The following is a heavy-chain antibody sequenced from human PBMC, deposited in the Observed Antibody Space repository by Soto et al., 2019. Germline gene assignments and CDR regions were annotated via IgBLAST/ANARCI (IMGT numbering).Heavy chain of an antibody. V-gene: IGHV3-15*01. CDR3: TSLTMGPDDDY. CDR1: GFTFSNAW. J-gene: IGHJ4*02. D-gene: IGHD3-10*01. CDR2: IKSKTDGGTT. Sequence: EVQLVESGGGLVKPGGSLRLSCAASGFTFSNAWMSWVRQAPGKGLEWVGRIKSKTDGGTTDYAAPVKGRFTISRHDSKNTLYLQMNSLKTEDTAVYYCTSLTMGPDDDYWGQGTLVTVSS.